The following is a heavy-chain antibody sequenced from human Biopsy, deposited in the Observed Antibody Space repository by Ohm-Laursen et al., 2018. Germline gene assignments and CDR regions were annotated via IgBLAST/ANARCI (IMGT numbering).Heavy chain of an antibody. J-gene: IGHJ4*02. V-gene: IGHV3-11*06. Sequence: SLRLSCTASGFTFSDYQMSWIRQTPGKGLEWVSSITGGGNYINYADSVRGRFTISRDNSKNSVYLVMSSLRAEDTAVYFCATAAYAPPYFDLWGRGTVVTVSS. CDR2: ITGGGNYI. CDR3: ATAAYAPPYFDL. D-gene: IGHD4-17*01. CDR1: GFTFSDYQ.